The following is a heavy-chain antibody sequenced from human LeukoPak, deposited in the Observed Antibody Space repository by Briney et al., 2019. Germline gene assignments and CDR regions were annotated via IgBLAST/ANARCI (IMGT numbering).Heavy chain of an antibody. CDR1: GGSISSSSYY. V-gene: IGHV4-39*07. CDR2: IYYSGST. CDR3: ARRRGLITMVRGVPAPFDY. J-gene: IGHJ4*02. D-gene: IGHD3-10*01. Sequence: SETLSLTCTVSGGSISSSSYYWGWIRQPPGKGLEWIGSIYYSGSTYYNPSLKSRVTISVDTSKNQFSLKLSSVTAADTAVYYCARRRGLITMVRGVPAPFDYWGQGTLVTVSS.